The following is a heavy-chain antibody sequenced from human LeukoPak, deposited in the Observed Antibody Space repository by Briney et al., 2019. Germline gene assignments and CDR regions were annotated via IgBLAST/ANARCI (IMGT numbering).Heavy chain of an antibody. CDR1: GGSISSDYW. CDR2: IHYSGTT. V-gene: IGHV4-4*02. Sequence: SETLSLTCAVSGGSISSDYWWSWVRQSPGKGLEYIGEIHYSGTTNYNPSLKSRVAISLDKSKNQFSLNPNSVTAADTAVFYCARGSHDTIRGVLDIWGQGTMVTVSS. D-gene: IGHD3-10*01. CDR3: ARGSHDTIRGVLDI. J-gene: IGHJ3*02.